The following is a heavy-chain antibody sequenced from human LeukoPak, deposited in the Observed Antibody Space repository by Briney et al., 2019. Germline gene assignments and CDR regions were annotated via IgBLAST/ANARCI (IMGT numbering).Heavy chain of an antibody. V-gene: IGHV3-30*04. J-gene: IGHJ6*02. CDR2: ISYDGSNK. D-gene: IGHD4-23*01. CDR1: GFTFSSYA. CDR3: ARTTVVDYGMDV. Sequence: GRSLRLSCAASGFTFSSYAMHWVRQAPGKGLEWVTVISYDGSNKYYADSVKGRFTISRDNSKNTLYLQMNSLRAEGTAVYYCARTTVVDYGMDVWGQGNTVTVSS.